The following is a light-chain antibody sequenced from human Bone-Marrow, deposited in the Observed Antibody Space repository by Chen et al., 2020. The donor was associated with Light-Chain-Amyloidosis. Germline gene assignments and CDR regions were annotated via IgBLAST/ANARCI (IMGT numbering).Light chain of an antibody. J-gene: IGLJ3*02. CDR1: NSGSTS. Sequence: SYVLTQPSSVSVAPGQTATIACGGNNSGSTSVHWYQQTPGQAPLLVVYDDSARPSGIPERLSGCNAGNTASLTISRVEAEDEADYYCQVWDRSSDRPVFGGGTKLTGL. V-gene: IGLV3-21*02. CDR3: QVWDRSSDRPV. CDR2: DDS.